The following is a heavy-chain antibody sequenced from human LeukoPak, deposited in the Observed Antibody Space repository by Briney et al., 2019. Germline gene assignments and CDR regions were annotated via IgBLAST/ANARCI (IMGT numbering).Heavy chain of an antibody. CDR3: ARAPNEDYYDSSGPYYFDY. CDR2: IYYSGST. V-gene: IGHV4-30-4*08. J-gene: IGHJ4*02. D-gene: IGHD3-22*01. CDR1: GGSISSGSYY. Sequence: KPSETLSLTCTVSGGSISSGSYYWSWIRQPPGKGLEWIGYIYYSGSTYYNPSLKSRVTISVDTSKNQFSLKLSSVTAADTAVYYCARAPNEDYYDSSGPYYFDYWGQGTLVTVSS.